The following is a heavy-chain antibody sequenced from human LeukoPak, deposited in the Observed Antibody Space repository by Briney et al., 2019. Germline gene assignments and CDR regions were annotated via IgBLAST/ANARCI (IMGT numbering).Heavy chain of an antibody. Sequence: SETLSLTCTVSGVSISSYYWSWIRQPPGKGLEWIGEINHSGSTNYNPSLKSRVTISVDTSKNQFSLKLSSVTAADTAVYYCARAPTPYYDILTGVPSYYYYYMDVWGKGTTVTVSS. CDR1: GVSISSYY. J-gene: IGHJ6*03. CDR2: INHSGST. V-gene: IGHV4-34*01. CDR3: ARAPTPYYDILTGVPSYYYYYMDV. D-gene: IGHD3-9*01.